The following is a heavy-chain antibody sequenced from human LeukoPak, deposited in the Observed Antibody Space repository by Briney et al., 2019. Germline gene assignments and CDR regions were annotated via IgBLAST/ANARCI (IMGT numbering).Heavy chain of an antibody. J-gene: IGHJ4*02. CDR3: AKDLEEWLVRGRYFDY. CDR1: GFITHTYA. Sequence: GGSLRLSCAASGFITHTYAMSWVRQAPGKGLEWVSTITGTGGSTYYADSVKGRFTISRDNSKNIVSLQMNSLRAEDTAVYYCAKDLEEWLVRGRYFDYWGQGTLVTVSS. CDR2: ITGTGGST. V-gene: IGHV3-23*01. D-gene: IGHD6-19*01.